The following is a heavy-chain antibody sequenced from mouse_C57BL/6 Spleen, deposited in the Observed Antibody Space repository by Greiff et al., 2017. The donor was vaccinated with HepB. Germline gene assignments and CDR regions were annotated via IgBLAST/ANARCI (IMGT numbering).Heavy chain of an antibody. V-gene: IGHV1-50*01. CDR1: GYTFTSYW. J-gene: IGHJ3*01. CDR2: IDPSDSYT. CDR3: ERISLWYRGFAD. D-gene: IGHD1-1*02. Sequence: QVQLQQPGAELVKPGASVKLSCKASGYTFTSYWMQWVKQRPGQGLEWIGEIDPSDSYTNYNQKFKGKATLTVDTSSSTAYMQLSSLTSEDSAVYYGERISLWYRGFADWGKGTLVTVSA.